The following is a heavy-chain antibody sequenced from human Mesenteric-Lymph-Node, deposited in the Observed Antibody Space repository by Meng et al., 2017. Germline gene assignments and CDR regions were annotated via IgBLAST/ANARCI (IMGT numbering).Heavy chain of an antibody. CDR3: VRDTRRGGGWFDP. D-gene: IGHD3-10*01. Sequence: QLQESGSGLVRPSQILSLTLAFSGDSITSCDYSWTWIRQPPGKALEWIGYIYHGVNIYYTPSLRSRVTISVDKSRNQFSLKLTSVSAADTAVYYCVRDTRRGGGWFDPWGQGTLVTVSS. J-gene: IGHJ5*02. CDR1: GDSITSCDYS. V-gene: IGHV4-30-2*01. CDR2: IYHGVNI.